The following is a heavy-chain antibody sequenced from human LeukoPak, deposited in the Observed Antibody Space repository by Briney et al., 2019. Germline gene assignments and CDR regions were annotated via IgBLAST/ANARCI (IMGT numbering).Heavy chain of an antibody. D-gene: IGHD6-13*01. CDR2: ISSSSSYI. J-gene: IGHJ6*03. CDR1: GFTLKTYS. V-gene: IGHV3-21*01. Sequence: PGGSLRLSCAASGFTLKTYSMNWVRQAPGKGLEWVSSISSSSSYIYYADSVKGRFTISRDNSKNTLYLQMNSLRAEDTAVYYCAREATAGYSSSWYSYYYYYMDVWGKGTTVTVSS. CDR3: AREATAGYSSSWYSYYYYYMDV.